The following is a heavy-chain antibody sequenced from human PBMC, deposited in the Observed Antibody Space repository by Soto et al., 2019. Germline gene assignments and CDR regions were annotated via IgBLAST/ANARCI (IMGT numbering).Heavy chain of an antibody. CDR1: GGSISSSSYY. CDR3: ARLVTSPPIYTTGTTGEFDY. CDR2: IYYSGST. V-gene: IGHV4-39*01. D-gene: IGHD1-1*01. J-gene: IGHJ4*02. Sequence: SETLSLTCTVSGGSISSSSYYWGWIRQPPGKGLEWIGSIYYSGSTYYNPSLKSRVTISVDTSKNQFSLKLSSVTAADTAVYYCARLVTSPPIYTTGTTGEFDYWGQGTLVTVSS.